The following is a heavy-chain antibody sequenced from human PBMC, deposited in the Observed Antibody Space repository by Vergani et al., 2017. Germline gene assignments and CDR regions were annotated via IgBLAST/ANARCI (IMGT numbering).Heavy chain of an antibody. CDR2: INHSGST. D-gene: IGHD6-6*01. Sequence: QVQLQQWGAGLLKPSETLSLTCAVYGGSFSGYYWSWIRQPPGKGLEWIGEINHSGSTNYNPSLKSRVTISVDTSKNQVSLKLSSVTAADTAVYYCARGRWIAAPRPFDYWGQGTLVTVSS. V-gene: IGHV4-34*01. CDR1: GGSFSGYY. J-gene: IGHJ4*02. CDR3: ARGRWIAAPRPFDY.